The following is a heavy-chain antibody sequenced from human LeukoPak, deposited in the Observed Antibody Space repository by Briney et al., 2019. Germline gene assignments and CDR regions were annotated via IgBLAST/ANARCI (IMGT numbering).Heavy chain of an antibody. CDR1: GFTFSSYC. Sequence: PGGSLRLSCAASGFTFSSYCMSWVRQAPGKGLEWVANIKQDGSEKHYVDSVKGRFTISRDNAKNSLYLQMNSLRAEDTAVYYCARQTAFDFWGQGTMVTVSS. CDR2: IKQDGSEK. CDR3: ARQTAFDF. J-gene: IGHJ3*01. V-gene: IGHV3-7*01.